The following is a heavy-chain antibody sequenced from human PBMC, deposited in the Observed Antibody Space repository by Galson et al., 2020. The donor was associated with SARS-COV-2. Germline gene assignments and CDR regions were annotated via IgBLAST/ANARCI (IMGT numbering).Heavy chain of an antibody. Sequence: SETLSLTCTVSGGSISSSSYYWGWIRPPPGKGLEWIGSIYYSGSTNYNPSLKSRVTISVDTSKNQFSLKLSSGTAAYTAVYYCARTRASPAVWYAYWGQGTLVTFSS. CDR2: IYYSGST. J-gene: IGHJ4*02. D-gene: IGHD3-16*01. CDR1: GGSISSSSYY. CDR3: ARTRASPAVWYAY. V-gene: IGHV4-39*01.